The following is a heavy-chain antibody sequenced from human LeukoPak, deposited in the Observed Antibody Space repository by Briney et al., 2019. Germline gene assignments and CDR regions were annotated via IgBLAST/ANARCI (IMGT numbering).Heavy chain of an antibody. Sequence: SETLSLTCGVSGYSISRGYYWAWIRQPPGKGLEWIGTIYHIGSTYYTPSLGSRVTISVDTSRNEFSLNLKSVTAADTAVYYCARAGWIITSGIDYWGQGALVTVSS. CDR3: ARAGWIITSGIDY. J-gene: IGHJ4*02. CDR2: IYHIGST. D-gene: IGHD3-10*01. CDR1: GYSISRGYY. V-gene: IGHV4-38-2*01.